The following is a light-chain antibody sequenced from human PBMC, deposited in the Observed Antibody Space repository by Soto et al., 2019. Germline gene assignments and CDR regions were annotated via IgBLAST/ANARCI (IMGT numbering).Light chain of an antibody. Sequence: EPVLTQSPGTLSFSPGDSATLSCRASQSVSSSSLAWYQQRPCQAPRLLIYGTSSRATGIPDRFSGSGSGTDFTPTISRLEPEDFAVYFCQRYGSSPLITCGQGTRLEIK. CDR3: QRYGSSPLIT. V-gene: IGKV3-20*01. CDR2: GTS. J-gene: IGKJ5*01. CDR1: QSVSSSS.